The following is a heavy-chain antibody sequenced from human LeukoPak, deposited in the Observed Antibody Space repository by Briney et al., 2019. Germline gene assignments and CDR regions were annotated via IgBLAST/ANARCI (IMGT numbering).Heavy chain of an antibody. CDR2: IIPIFGTA. CDR3: ASRLRFLEWLPFYDY. CDR1: GGTFSSYA. D-gene: IGHD3-3*01. J-gene: IGHJ4*02. Sequence: GASVKVPCKASGGTFSSYAISWVRQAPGQGLEWMGGIIPIFGTANYAQKFQGRVTITADESTSTAYMELSSLRSEDTAVYYCASRLRFLEWLPFYDYWGQGTLVTVSS. V-gene: IGHV1-69*01.